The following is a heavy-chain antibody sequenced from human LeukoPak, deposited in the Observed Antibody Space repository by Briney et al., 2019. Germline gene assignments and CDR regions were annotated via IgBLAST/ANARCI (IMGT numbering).Heavy chain of an antibody. CDR3: ARITPRSYCSGGSCYRNAFDI. Sequence: PETLSLTCAVYGGSFSGYYWSRIRQPPGKGLEWIGEINHSGSTNYNPSLKSRVTISVDTSKNQFSLKLSSVTAADTAVYYCARITPRSYCSGGSCYRNAFDIWGQGTMLTVSS. CDR2: INHSGST. CDR1: GGSFSGYY. V-gene: IGHV4-34*01. D-gene: IGHD2-15*01. J-gene: IGHJ3*02.